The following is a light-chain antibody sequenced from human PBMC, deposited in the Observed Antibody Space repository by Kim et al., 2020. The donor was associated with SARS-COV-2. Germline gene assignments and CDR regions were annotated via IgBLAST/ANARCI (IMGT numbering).Light chain of an antibody. J-gene: IGKJ1*01. CDR1: QSVSSN. V-gene: IGKV3-15*01. CDR3: QQYNNWPGT. Sequence: EIVMTQSPATLSVSPGERATLSCRASQSVSSNLAWYQQKPGQAPRLLIYGASTRATGIPARFSGSGSGTEFTLTISSLQSEDFAVYYCQQYNNWPGTFGQGTQVHIK. CDR2: GAS.